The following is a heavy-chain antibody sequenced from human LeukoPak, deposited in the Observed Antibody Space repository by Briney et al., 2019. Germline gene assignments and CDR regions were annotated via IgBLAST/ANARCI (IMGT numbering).Heavy chain of an antibody. Sequence: GGSLRLSCAASGFTFSNYAMTWVRQAPGKGLEWVSTVTGSGSSTYYADSVKGRFTISRDNSRNTLYLQMNSLRADDTAVYYCARDRGYSYVYSFDYWGQGTLVTVSS. J-gene: IGHJ4*02. CDR1: GFTFSNYA. D-gene: IGHD5-18*01. CDR2: VTGSGSST. CDR3: ARDRGYSYVYSFDY. V-gene: IGHV3-23*01.